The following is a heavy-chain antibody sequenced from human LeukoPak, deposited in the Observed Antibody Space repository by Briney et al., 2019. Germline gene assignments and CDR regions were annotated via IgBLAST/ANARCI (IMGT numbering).Heavy chain of an antibody. CDR1: GYTFTSYG. J-gene: IGHJ4*01. CDR3: ARDSSWSENYFDY. CDR2: INPNSGGT. V-gene: IGHV1-2*02. Sequence: ASVKVSCKASGYTFTSYGISWVRQAPGQGFEWMGWINPNSGGTNYAQKFQGRVTMTRDTSISTAYMELSRLRSDDTAVYYCARDSSWSENYFDYWGQGTLVTVSS. D-gene: IGHD6-13*01.